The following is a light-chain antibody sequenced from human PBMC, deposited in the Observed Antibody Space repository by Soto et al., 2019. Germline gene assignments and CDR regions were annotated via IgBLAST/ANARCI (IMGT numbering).Light chain of an antibody. Sequence: EIVLTQSPGTLSLSPGERATLSCRASQSVSSSYLAWYQQKPGQAPRLLIYAASSRATGIPDRFSGSGSGTDFTLTISRIEPEDFAVYYCQQYGSSHFTFGPGTEVEIK. CDR2: AAS. J-gene: IGKJ3*01. CDR1: QSVSSSY. V-gene: IGKV3-20*01. CDR3: QQYGSSHFT.